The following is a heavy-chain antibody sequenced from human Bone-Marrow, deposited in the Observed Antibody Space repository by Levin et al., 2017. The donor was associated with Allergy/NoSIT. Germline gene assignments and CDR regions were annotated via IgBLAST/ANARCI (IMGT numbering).Heavy chain of an antibody. V-gene: IGHV4-34*01. CDR2: INHSGST. CDR3: ARGWGEQPADY. D-gene: IGHD3-16*01. CDR1: GGSFSGYY. J-gene: IGHJ4*02. Sequence: SQTLSLTCAVYGGSFSGYYWSWIRQPPGKGLEWIGEINHSGSTNYNPSLKSRVTISVDTSKNQFSLKLSSVTAADTAVYYCARGWGEQPADYWGQGTLVTVSS.